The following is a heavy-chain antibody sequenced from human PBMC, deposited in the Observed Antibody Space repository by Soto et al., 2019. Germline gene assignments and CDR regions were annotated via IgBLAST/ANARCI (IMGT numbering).Heavy chain of an antibody. V-gene: IGHV4-34*01. CDR1: GGSFSGYY. CDR3: ARGLTTRDFDY. Sequence: SETLSLTCAVYGGSFSGYYWSWIRQPPGKGLEWVGEINHSGSTNCNPSLKSRVTISVDTSKNQFSLKLSSVTAADTAVYYCARGLTTRDFDYWGQRTLVTVS. J-gene: IGHJ4*02. D-gene: IGHD2-2*01. CDR2: INHSGST.